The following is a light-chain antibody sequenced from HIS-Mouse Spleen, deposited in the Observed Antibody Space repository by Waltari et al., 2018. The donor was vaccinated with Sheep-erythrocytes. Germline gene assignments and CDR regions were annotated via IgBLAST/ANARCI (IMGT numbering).Light chain of an antibody. CDR1: KLGDKY. V-gene: IGLV3-1*01. CDR3: QAWDSSTAV. Sequence: SYELTQPPSVSVSPGQTASITCSGDKLGDKYACWYQQKPGQSPVLVIYQDSQRPSGIPERFSGSNSGNTATLTISGTQAMDEADYYGQAWDSSTAVFGGGTKLTVL. J-gene: IGLJ2*01. CDR2: QDS.